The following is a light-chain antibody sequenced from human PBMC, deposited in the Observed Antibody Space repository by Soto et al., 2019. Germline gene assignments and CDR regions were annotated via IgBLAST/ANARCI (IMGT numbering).Light chain of an antibody. Sequence: EIVLTQSPATLSLSPGERATLSCRVSQSVSSYLAWYQQKPGQAPMLLIYDASNVATGIPARFSGSGSGADFTLTISSLEPEDFAVYYCQQYKNWPPITFGQGTRLEIK. CDR1: QSVSSY. CDR2: DAS. CDR3: QQYKNWPPIT. J-gene: IGKJ5*01. V-gene: IGKV3-11*01.